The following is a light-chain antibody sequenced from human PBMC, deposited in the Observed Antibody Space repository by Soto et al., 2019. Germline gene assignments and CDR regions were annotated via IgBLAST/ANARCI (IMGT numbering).Light chain of an antibody. Sequence: DIVMSQSPLSLPVTPGEPASISCRSGESLLHGNGYNYLDWYLQKPGQSPQLLIYLGSTRASGVRDKFSGSGSGTDFTLKISRVEAADVGVYFCMQALQTPFTFGPGTKGEIK. CDR2: LGS. J-gene: IGKJ3*01. CDR1: ESLLHGNGYNY. V-gene: IGKV2-28*01. CDR3: MQALQTPFT.